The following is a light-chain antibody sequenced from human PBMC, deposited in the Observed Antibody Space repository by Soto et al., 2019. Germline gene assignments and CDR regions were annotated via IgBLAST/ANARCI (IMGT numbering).Light chain of an antibody. CDR1: QSVSSY. Sequence: EIVLTQSPATLSLSPGERATLSCRASQSVSSYLAWYQRKPGQAPRLLIYDASNRHTGIPARFSGSGSGTDFTLTIRSLEPEDFAVYYCQQRSHWPPAFGQGTKLEIK. J-gene: IGKJ2*01. CDR2: DAS. CDR3: QQRSHWPPA. V-gene: IGKV3-11*01.